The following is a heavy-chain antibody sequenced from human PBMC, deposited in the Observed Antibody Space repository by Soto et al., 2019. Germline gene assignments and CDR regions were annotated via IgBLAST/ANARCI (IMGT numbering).Heavy chain of an antibody. CDR2: IWYDESNK. CDR3: ARESITMVRGAESLDY. Sequence: GGSLRLSCAASGFTFSSYGMHWVRQAPGKGLEWVAVIWYDESNKYYADSVKGRFTISRDNSKNTLYLQMNSLRAEDTAVYYCARESITMVRGAESLDYWGQGTLVTVSS. D-gene: IGHD3-10*01. CDR1: GFTFSSYG. V-gene: IGHV3-33*01. J-gene: IGHJ4*02.